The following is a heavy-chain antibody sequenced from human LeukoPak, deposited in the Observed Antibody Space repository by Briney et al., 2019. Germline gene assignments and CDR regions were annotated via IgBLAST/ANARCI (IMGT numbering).Heavy chain of an antibody. CDR1: GGSISSYS. CDR2: IYYSGST. J-gene: IGHJ4*02. Sequence: SETLSLTCTVSGGSISSYSWSWIRQPPGKGLEWIGCIYYSGSTNYNPSLKSRVIISVDTSKNQLSLKLSSVTAADTAVYYCARVVYDVLTGYGVDYWGQGTLVTVSS. V-gene: IGHV4-59*01. CDR3: ARVVYDVLTGYGVDY. D-gene: IGHD3-9*01.